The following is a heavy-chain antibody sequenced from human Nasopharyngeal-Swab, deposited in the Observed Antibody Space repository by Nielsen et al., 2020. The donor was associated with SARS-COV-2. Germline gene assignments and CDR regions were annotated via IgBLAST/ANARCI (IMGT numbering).Heavy chain of an antibody. Sequence: WVRQALGQGLEWMGGIIPIFGTANYAQKFQGRVTITADESTSTAYMELSSLRSEDTAVYYCASGTYYDFWSGYYRDPNNPHYYYYYGMDVWGQGTTVTVSS. J-gene: IGHJ6*02. D-gene: IGHD3-3*01. CDR2: IIPIFGTA. CDR3: ASGTYYDFWSGYYRDPNNPHYYYYYGMDV. V-gene: IGHV1-69*01.